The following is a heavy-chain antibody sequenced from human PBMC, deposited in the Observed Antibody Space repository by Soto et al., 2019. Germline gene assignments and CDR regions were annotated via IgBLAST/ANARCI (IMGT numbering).Heavy chain of an antibody. V-gene: IGHV1-24*01. J-gene: IGHJ6*02. Sequence: GASVKVSCKVSGYTLTELSMHWVRQAPGKGLEWMGGFDPEDGETIYAQKFQGRVTMTRDTSTSTVNMELSSLRSEDTAAYYCARGSLAARYYYGLDVWGHGTTVTVSS. CDR1: GYTLTELS. D-gene: IGHD6-13*01. CDR3: ARGSLAARYYYGLDV. CDR2: FDPEDGET.